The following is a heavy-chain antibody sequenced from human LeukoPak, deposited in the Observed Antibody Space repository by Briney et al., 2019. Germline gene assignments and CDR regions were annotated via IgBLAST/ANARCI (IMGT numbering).Heavy chain of an antibody. J-gene: IGHJ4*02. CDR3: ASETTVIVY. CDR1: GFTFSSYA. V-gene: IGHV3-30-3*01. CDR2: ISYDGSNK. Sequence: GSLRLSCAASGFTFSSYAMHWVRQAPGKGLEWVAVISYDGSNKYYADSVKGRFTIFRDNSKNTLYLQMNSLRAEDTAVYYCASETTVIVYWGQGTLVTVSS. D-gene: IGHD4-17*01.